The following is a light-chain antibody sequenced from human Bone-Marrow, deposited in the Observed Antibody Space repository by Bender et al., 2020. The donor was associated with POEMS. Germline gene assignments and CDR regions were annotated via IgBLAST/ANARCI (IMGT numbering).Light chain of an antibody. V-gene: IGLV1-36*01. CDR3: SAWDDSLSGWV. Sequence: QSVLTQSPSASGTPGQRVTISCSGSSSNIGNHGVNWYQQLPGEAPKLLIYYDDLLTPGVSDRFSASKSGTSASLAISELQSEDGALYYCSAWDDSLSGWVFGGGTKLTVL. CDR2: YDD. J-gene: IGLJ3*02. CDR1: SSNIGNHG.